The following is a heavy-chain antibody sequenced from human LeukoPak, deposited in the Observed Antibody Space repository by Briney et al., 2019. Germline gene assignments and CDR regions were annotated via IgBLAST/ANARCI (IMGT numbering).Heavy chain of an antibody. Sequence: SETLSLACTVSGGSISSYYWSWIRQPPGKGLEWIGYIYYSGSTNYNPSLKSRVTISVDTSKNQFSLKLSSVTAADTAVYYCARRRDAFDIWGQGTMVTVSS. J-gene: IGHJ3*02. V-gene: IGHV4-59*01. CDR3: ARRRDAFDI. CDR2: IYYSGST. CDR1: GGSISSYY.